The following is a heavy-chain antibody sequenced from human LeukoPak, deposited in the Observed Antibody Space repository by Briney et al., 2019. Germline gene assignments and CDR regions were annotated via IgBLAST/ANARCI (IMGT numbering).Heavy chain of an antibody. J-gene: IGHJ4*02. D-gene: IGHD3-10*01. Sequence: SETLSLTCAVYGGSFSGYYWSWIREPPGKGLEWIGEINHSGSTNYNPSLKSRVTISVDTSKNQFSLKLSSVTAADTAVYYCARGSHYYGSGSYLDYWGQGTLVTVSS. CDR3: ARGSHYYGSGSYLDY. CDR2: INHSGST. CDR1: GGSFSGYY. V-gene: IGHV4-34*01.